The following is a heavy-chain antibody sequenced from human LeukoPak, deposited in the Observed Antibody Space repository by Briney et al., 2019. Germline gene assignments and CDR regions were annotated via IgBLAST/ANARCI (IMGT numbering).Heavy chain of an antibody. CDR2: ISKDGSEK. CDR3: ARDLLGMDV. V-gene: IGHV3-30*04. J-gene: IGHJ6*02. Sequence: GWSLTLSCPATGFTFSNYAMHWVRQPPGRGRAWVAVISKDGSEKYYADSVKGRFTISRDNSENTVYLQMNSLRAEDTAVYYCARDLLGMDVWGQGTTVTVSS. CDR1: GFTFSNYA.